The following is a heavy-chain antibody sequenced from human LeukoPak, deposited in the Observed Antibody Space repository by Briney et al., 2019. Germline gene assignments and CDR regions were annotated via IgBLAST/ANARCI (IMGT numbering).Heavy chain of an antibody. J-gene: IGHJ4*02. V-gene: IGHV4-59*01. D-gene: IGHD3-22*01. CDR1: GASMTSNY. Sequence: PSETLSLTCTVSGASMTSNYWNWIRQPPGKGLEWIGYVYYSGRTNYNPSLKSRVTISVDTSKNQFSLRLSSVTAADTAVYYCARWNCYNSIRYFDYWGQGTLVTVSS. CDR3: ARWNCYNSIRYFDY. CDR2: VYYSGRT.